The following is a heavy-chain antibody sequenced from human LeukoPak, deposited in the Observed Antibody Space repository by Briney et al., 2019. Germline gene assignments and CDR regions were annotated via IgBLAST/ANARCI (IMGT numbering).Heavy chain of an antibody. CDR3: ARGKKAFYSSSSRSYYYYMDV. V-gene: IGHV1-2*02. CDR1: GYSFTDYY. Sequence: ASVKVSCKASGYSFTDYYLHWVRQAPGQGLEWMGLINPNSGGTNYAQKFQGRVTMTRDTSISTAYMELSSLRSEDTAVYYCARGKKAFYSSSSRSYYYYMDVWGKGTTVTVSS. J-gene: IGHJ6*03. CDR2: INPNSGGT. D-gene: IGHD6-6*01.